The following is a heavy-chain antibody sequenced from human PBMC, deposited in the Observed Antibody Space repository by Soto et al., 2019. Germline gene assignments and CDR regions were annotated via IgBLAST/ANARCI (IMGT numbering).Heavy chain of an antibody. CDR3: ARDPVTAE. CDR1: GFTLSDYY. J-gene: IGHJ4*02. Sequence: GGTLRLSCAASGFTLSDYYISWVRQVQGQGLDWVGNIKGDGSDTNYVDSAKGRLIIFRDNATNFIYLHMPKSRVAATATYYFARDPVTAEWGRGTQVTVSS. V-gene: IGHV3-7*03. CDR2: IKGDGSDT.